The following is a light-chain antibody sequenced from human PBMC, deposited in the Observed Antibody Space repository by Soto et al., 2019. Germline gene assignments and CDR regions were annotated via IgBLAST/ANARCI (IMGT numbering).Light chain of an antibody. CDR2: DND. CDR1: SSNIGKYY. Sequence: QSVLTQPPSVSAAPGQKVTISCSGSSSNIGKYYVSWYQQLPGTAPKLLIYDNDRRPSGIPERLSGSKSGTSATLAITGLQTGDEADYYCATWAGNLNGYVFGVGTKVTVL. V-gene: IGLV1-51*01. J-gene: IGLJ1*01. CDR3: ATWAGNLNGYV.